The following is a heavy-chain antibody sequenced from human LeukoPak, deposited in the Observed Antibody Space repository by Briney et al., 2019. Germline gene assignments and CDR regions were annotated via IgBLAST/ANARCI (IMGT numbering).Heavy chain of an antibody. D-gene: IGHD1-1*01. CDR1: GYSISSGYY. J-gene: IGHJ4*02. Sequence: SETLSLTCTVSGYSISSGYYWGWIRQPPGKGLEWLGSIYHSGNTDYNPSLKSRVTISVDTAKNKSFLRLGSVTAADTAVYYCARIVQITGTIPHWGQGTLVTVSS. CDR2: IYHSGNT. V-gene: IGHV4-38-2*02. CDR3: ARIVQITGTIPH.